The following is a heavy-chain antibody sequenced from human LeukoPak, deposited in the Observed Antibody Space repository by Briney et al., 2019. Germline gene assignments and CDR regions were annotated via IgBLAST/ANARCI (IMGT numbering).Heavy chain of an antibody. CDR1: GFSLRTTGVG. V-gene: IGHV2-5*02. CDR2: IYWDDAK. J-gene: IGHJ4*02. D-gene: IGHD3-22*01. Sequence: SGPTLVKPTQTLTLTCTFSGFSLRTTGVGVGWIRQPPGKALEWLALIYWDDAKRYSPSLKRRLTITKDTSKNQVVLTMTNMDPMDKATYFCAHSQSYYESSGYYSSFDYWGQGTLVTVSS. CDR3: AHSQSYYESSGYYSSFDY.